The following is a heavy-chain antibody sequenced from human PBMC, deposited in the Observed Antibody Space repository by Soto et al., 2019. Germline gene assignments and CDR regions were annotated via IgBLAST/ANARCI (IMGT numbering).Heavy chain of an antibody. CDR1: GFTFSSYA. V-gene: IGHV3-72*01. J-gene: IGHJ4*02. CDR3: STTVITAPLFEY. D-gene: IGHD2-21*02. Sequence: GGSLRLSCAASGFTFSSYAMSWVRQAPGKGLEWLGRIRNKPNGHTTAYAASVKVRFTISRDDSKNLVYLQMNSLKSEDTALYYCSTTVITAPLFEYWGQGTLVTVSS. CDR2: IRNKPNGHTT.